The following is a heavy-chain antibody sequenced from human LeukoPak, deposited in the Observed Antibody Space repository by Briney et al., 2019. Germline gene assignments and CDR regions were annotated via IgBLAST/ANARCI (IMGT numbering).Heavy chain of an antibody. Sequence: GGSLRLSCATSGFTFSNAWMNWVRQAPGKGLEWVGRIKSKVDGGTTDYAAPVKGRFAISRDDSKNTVYLQMNSLKIEDTAVYYCATGGYSLDFWGQGTPVTVSS. CDR3: ATGGYSLDF. D-gene: IGHD2-21*01. CDR1: GFTFSNAW. J-gene: IGHJ4*02. CDR2: IKSKVDGGTT. V-gene: IGHV3-15*01.